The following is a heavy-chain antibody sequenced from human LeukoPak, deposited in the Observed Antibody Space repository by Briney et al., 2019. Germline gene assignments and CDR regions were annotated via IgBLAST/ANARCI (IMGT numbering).Heavy chain of an antibody. J-gene: IGHJ4*02. CDR2: IYQSGST. D-gene: IGHD3-10*01. CDR3: ARNSSMGLTRAFDY. Sequence: PSETLSLTCVVSGYSISSGYYWGWIRQSPGKGLEWIGGIYQSGSTYYNPSLKSRVTISVDTSKNQFSLKLSSVTAADTAVYYCARNSSMGLTRAFDYWGQGTLVTVSS. V-gene: IGHV4-38-2*01. CDR1: GYSISSGYY.